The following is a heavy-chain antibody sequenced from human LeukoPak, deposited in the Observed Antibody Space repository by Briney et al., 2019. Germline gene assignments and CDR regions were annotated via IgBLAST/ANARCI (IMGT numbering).Heavy chain of an antibody. CDR3: ARDKDWDDFWSGYYDYFDL. CDR2: IYYSGST. V-gene: IGHV4-39*07. J-gene: IGHJ2*01. CDR1: GGSISSSSYY. Sequence: EPSETLSLTCTVSGGSISSSSYYWGWIRQPPGKGLEWIGSIYYSGSTYYNPSLKSRVTISVDTSKNQFSLKLSSVTAADTAVYYCARDKDWDDFWSGYYDYFDLWGRGTLVTVSS. D-gene: IGHD3-3*01.